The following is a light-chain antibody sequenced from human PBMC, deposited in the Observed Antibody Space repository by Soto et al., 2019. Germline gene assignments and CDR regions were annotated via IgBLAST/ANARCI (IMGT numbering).Light chain of an antibody. Sequence: QSVLTQPPSASGTPVQRVTISCSTSSSNLGDNSVNWYQQGPGTAPKLLIYSYDQRPSGVPDRFSGSKSGTSASLAISGLQSEDEADYYCAAWDASLDGYVFGTGTKVTVL. J-gene: IGLJ1*01. CDR1: SSNLGDNS. V-gene: IGLV1-44*01. CDR3: AAWDASLDGYV. CDR2: SYD.